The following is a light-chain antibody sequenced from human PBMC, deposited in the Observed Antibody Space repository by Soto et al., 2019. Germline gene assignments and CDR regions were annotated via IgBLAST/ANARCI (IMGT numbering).Light chain of an antibody. CDR3: QQYNNWPRT. J-gene: IGKJ1*01. V-gene: IGKV3-15*01. Sequence: EIVLTQSPDTLSLSPGERATLSCRASQSVSTNSLAWYQQRPGQAPRLLIYGASTRATGIPARFSGSGSGTEFTLTISSLQSEDFAVYYCQQYNNWPRTFGQGTKVDIK. CDR1: QSVSTN. CDR2: GAS.